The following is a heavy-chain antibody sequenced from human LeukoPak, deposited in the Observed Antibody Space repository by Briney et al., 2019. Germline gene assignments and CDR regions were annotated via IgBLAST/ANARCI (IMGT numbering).Heavy chain of an antibody. CDR2: IYYSGST. V-gene: IGHV4-39*07. CDR1: GGSISSSSYY. CDR3: ARENRAWWGRRGSQLFDY. Sequence: SETLSLTCTVSGGSISSSSYYWGWIRQPPGKGLEWIGSIYYSGSTYYNPSLKSRVTVSVDTSKNQFSLKLSSVTVADTAVYYCARENRAWWGRRGSQLFDYWGQGTLVTVSS. D-gene: IGHD1-14*01. J-gene: IGHJ4*02.